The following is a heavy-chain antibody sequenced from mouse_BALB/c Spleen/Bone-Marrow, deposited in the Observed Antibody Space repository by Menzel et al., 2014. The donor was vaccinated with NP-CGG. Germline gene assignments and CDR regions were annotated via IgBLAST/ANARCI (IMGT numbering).Heavy chain of an antibody. CDR3: ARPLNWDPYAMDY. CDR1: GYAFSSPW. CDR2: IYPGDGDT. D-gene: IGHD4-1*02. J-gene: IGHJ4*01. V-gene: IGHV1-82*01. Sequence: QLKQSGPELVKPGASAKISCKASGYAFSSPWMNWVKQRPGQGLEWIGRIYPGDGDTKYNGKFKGKATLTADKSSSTAYMRLSSLTSVDSAVYFCARPLNWDPYAMDYWGQGTSVTVSS.